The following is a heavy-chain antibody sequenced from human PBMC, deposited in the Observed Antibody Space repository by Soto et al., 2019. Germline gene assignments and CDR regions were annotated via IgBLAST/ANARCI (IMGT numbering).Heavy chain of an antibody. CDR2: INPSGGST. D-gene: IGHD3-9*01. Sequence: ATVNVSCKASGYTLTSYYMHWVRQAPGQGLEWMGIINPSGGSTSYAQKFQGRVTMTRDTSTSTVYMELSSLRSEDTAVYYCARDRVTYYDILTGYFSKPNYYYTAVWGKGTTVIVSS. J-gene: IGHJ6*03. CDR1: GYTLTSYY. V-gene: IGHV1-46*03. CDR3: ARDRVTYYDILTGYFSKPNYYYTAV.